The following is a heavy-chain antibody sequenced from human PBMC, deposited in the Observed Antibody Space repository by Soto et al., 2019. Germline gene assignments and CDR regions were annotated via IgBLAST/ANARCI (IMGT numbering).Heavy chain of an antibody. J-gene: IGHJ3*02. CDR3: ARGERGTAPTGVYAFEI. D-gene: IGHD2-21*02. CDR1: GGSFSGYY. V-gene: IGHV4-34*01. CDR2: INHSGST. Sequence: QVQLQQWGAGLLKPSETLSLTCAVYGGSFSGYYCSWIRQPPAQGLEWIGEINHSGSTNYNPSLKSRVIISIDTPKNQLSLRLNSVTAADTAVYYCARGERGTAPTGVYAFEIWGRGTMVTVSS.